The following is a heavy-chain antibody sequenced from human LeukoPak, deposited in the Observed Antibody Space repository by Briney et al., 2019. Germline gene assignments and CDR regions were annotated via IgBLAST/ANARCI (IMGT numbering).Heavy chain of an antibody. D-gene: IGHD6-19*01. CDR3: AKGLSSGWYGESGS. Sequence: GGSLRLSCAASGFTFSSYAMSWVRQAPGKGLEWVSAISGSGDSTYYGDSVKGRFTISRDNSKNTLYLQMNSLRAEDTAVYYCAKGLSSGWYGESGSWGQGTLVTVSS. CDR1: GFTFSSYA. V-gene: IGHV3-23*01. J-gene: IGHJ5*02. CDR2: ISGSGDST.